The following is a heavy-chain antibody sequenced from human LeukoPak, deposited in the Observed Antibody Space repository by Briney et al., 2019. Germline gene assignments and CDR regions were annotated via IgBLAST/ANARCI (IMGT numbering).Heavy chain of an antibody. J-gene: IGHJ4*02. V-gene: IGHV4-59*01. Sequence: PSETLSLTCTVSGGSISSYYWSWIRQPPGKGLEWIGYIYYSGSTNYNPSLKSRVTISVDTSKNQFSLKLSSVTAADTAVYYCASRPISHSTFDYWGQGTLVTVSS. CDR2: IYYSGST. D-gene: IGHD3-9*01. CDR3: ASRPISHSTFDY. CDR1: GGSISSYY.